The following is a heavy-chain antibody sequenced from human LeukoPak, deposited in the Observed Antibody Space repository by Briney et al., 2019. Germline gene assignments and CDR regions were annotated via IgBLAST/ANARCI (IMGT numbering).Heavy chain of an antibody. V-gene: IGHV1-3*04. Sequence: EASVKVSCKASGYTFTSYGMHWVRQGPGQRLEWMGWIDTGNGYTIYSQKFQGRVTITRDTSASTAYMELSSLRSEDTAVYYCARGRFQYDSSGYYFDYWGQGTLVTVSS. CDR1: GYTFTSYG. D-gene: IGHD3-22*01. CDR3: ARGRFQYDSSGYYFDY. CDR2: IDTGNGYT. J-gene: IGHJ4*02.